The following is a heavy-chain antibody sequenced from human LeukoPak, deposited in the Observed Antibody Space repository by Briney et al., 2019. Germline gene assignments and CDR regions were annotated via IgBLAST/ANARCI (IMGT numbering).Heavy chain of an antibody. CDR3: VRDELRTTWRFKWAP. D-gene: IGHD1-1*01. CDR2: INGNGGT. Sequence: SETLSLTCTVSGGSIGFYFWSWIRQPAGKGLEGIGRINGNGGTNYNPSLKSRVTMSVDTSKSQFSLKLRSVTAADTSVYYCVRDELRTTWRFKWAPWGQGILVTV. J-gene: IGHJ5*02. V-gene: IGHV4-4*07. CDR1: GGSIGFYF.